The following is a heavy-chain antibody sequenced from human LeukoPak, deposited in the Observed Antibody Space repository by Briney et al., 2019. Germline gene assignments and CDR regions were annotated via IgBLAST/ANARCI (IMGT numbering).Heavy chain of an antibody. D-gene: IGHD6-19*01. Sequence: PGGSLRLSCAASGFTFASYNMHWVRQVPGKGLEWVANIKKDGSDKNYLGSVKGRFTISRDNAKNSLYVQMNSLRVEDTAVYYCVAGSGWRFDYWGQGTLVTVSS. V-gene: IGHV3-7*01. CDR1: GFTFASYN. J-gene: IGHJ4*02. CDR2: IKKDGSDK. CDR3: VAGSGWRFDY.